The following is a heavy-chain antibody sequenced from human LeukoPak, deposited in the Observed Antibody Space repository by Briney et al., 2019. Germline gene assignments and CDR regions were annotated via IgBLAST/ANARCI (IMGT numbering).Heavy chain of an antibody. CDR2: ISSSSSYI. D-gene: IGHD2-2*02. V-gene: IGHV3-21*01. J-gene: IGHJ4*02. Sequence: GGSLRLSCAASGFTFSSYSMNWVRQAPGKGLEWVSSISSSSSYIYYADSVKGRFTISRDNAKNSLYLQMNSLRAEDTAVYYCAGGDQPLLYIPFDYWGQGTLVTVSS. CDR1: GFTFSSYS. CDR3: AGGDQPLLYIPFDY.